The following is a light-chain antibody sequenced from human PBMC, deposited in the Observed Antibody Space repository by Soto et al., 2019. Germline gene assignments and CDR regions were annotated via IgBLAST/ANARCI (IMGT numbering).Light chain of an antibody. J-gene: IGKJ4*01. CDR3: QRYNNWPLA. CDR1: QSAPSSN. Sequence: ETVLTQSPGTLSLSPGERVTLSCRTSQSAPSSNLAWYQQKPGQAPRLLIYGASTRATGIPARFSGSGSGTEFTLTINSLQSEDFAVYYCQRYNNWPLAFGGGTKV. V-gene: IGKV3-15*01. CDR2: GAS.